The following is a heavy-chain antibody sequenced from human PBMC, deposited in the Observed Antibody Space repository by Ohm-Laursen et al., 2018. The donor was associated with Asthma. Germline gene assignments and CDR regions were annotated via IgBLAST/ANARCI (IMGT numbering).Heavy chain of an antibody. CDR2: ISTASTFI. Sequence: GSLRLSCAASGYTFSRYSIHWVRQVPGKGLEWVASISTASTFIYYADSVKGRFTISRDNAKSSLYLQMNSLTAEDTAVYYCARDPPVTTVTTGEYFDYWGQGTLVTVSS. J-gene: IGHJ4*02. CDR3: ARDPPVTTVTTGEYFDY. D-gene: IGHD4-17*01. V-gene: IGHV3-21*04. CDR1: GYTFSRYS.